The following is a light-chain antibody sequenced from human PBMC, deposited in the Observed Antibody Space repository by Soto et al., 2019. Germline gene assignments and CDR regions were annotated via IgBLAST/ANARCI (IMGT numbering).Light chain of an antibody. CDR3: SSYAGSNSYV. Sequence: QSALTQPPSASGSPGQSVTISCTGTSSDVGGYNYVSWYQQYPGKAPQVMIYDVSKRPSGVPDRFSGSKSGDTASLTVSGLQPEDEADYYCSSYAGSNSYVFGTGTKLTVL. J-gene: IGLJ1*01. CDR2: DVS. CDR1: SSDVGGYNY. V-gene: IGLV2-8*01.